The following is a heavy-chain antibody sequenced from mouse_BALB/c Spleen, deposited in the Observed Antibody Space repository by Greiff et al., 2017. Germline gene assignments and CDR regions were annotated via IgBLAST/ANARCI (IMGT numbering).Heavy chain of an antibody. D-gene: IGHD2-1*01. CDR2: ISNLAYSI. Sequence: EVQRVESGGGLVQPGGSRKLSCAASGFTFSDYGMAWVRQAPGKGPEWVAFISNLAYSIYYSDTVTGRFTISRENAKNTLYLEMSSLRSEDTAMYYCARDSRNYDAMDYWGQGTSVTVSS. V-gene: IGHV5-15*02. CDR1: GFTFSDYG. J-gene: IGHJ4*01. CDR3: ARDSRNYDAMDY.